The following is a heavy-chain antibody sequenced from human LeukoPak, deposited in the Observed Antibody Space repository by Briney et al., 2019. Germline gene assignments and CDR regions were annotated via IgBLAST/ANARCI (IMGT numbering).Heavy chain of an antibody. V-gene: IGHV4-59*08. CDR1: GGSISSYY. J-gene: IGHJ3*02. CDR3: ARQEDSDDAFDI. CDR2: IYYTGST. Sequence: SETLSLTCTVSGGSISSYYWSWIRQPPGKGLEWIGYIYYTGSTNYNPSLESRVTISVDTSKNQFSLKLSSVTAADTAVYYCARQEDSDDAFDIWGQGTMVTVSS.